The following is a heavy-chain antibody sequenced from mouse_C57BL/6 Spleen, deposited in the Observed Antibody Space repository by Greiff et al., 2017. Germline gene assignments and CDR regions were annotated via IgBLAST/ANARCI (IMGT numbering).Heavy chain of an antibody. J-gene: IGHJ3*01. CDR1: GFTFSDYG. CDR2: ISRGSSTI. CDR3: ARGPLTAFAY. Sequence: EVQGVESGGGLVKPGGSLKLSCAASGFTFSDYGMHWVRQAPEKGLEWVAYISRGSSTIYYADTVKGRFTISRDNAKNTLFLQMTSLRSEDTAMYYCARGPLTAFAYWGQGTLVTVSA. V-gene: IGHV5-17*01.